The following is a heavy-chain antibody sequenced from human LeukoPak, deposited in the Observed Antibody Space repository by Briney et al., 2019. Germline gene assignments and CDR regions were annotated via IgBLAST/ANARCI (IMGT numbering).Heavy chain of an antibody. D-gene: IGHD2-21*02. CDR3: ARATAYCGGDCYVNWAYYFDY. Sequence: SKTLSLTCAVYGGSFSGYYWSWIRQPPGKGLEWIGEINHSGSTNYNPSLKSRVTISVDTSKNQFSLKLSSVTAADTAVYYCARATAYCGGDCYVNWAYYFDYWGQGTLVTVSS. CDR2: INHSGST. CDR1: GGSFSGYY. J-gene: IGHJ4*02. V-gene: IGHV4-34*01.